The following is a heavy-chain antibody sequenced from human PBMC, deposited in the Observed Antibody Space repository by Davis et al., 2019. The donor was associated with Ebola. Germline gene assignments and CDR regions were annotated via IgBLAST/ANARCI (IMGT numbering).Heavy chain of an antibody. J-gene: IGHJ3*02. D-gene: IGHD3-22*01. CDR2: IIPILGIA. CDR1: GGTFSSYA. Sequence: SVKVSCKASGGTFSSYAISWVRQAPGQGLEWMGRIIPILGIANYAQKFQGRVTINADKSTSTAYMELSSLRSEDTAVYYCARGDSSGYVAFDIWGQGTMVTVSS. V-gene: IGHV1-69*04. CDR3: ARGDSSGYVAFDI.